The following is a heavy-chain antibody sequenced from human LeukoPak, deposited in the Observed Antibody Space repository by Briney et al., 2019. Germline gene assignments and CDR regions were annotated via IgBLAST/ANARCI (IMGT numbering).Heavy chain of an antibody. D-gene: IGHD1-26*01. CDR2: IYTSGST. J-gene: IGHJ4*02. V-gene: IGHV4-4*07. CDR1: GGSITSYY. Sequence: PSETLSLTCSVSGGSITSYYWSWIRQAAGKGLEWIGRIYTSGSTAYNPSLNSRVTMPVDTSKNQFSLKLYSVTAADTAVCYCARNGGSGTYYDGDFYYWGQGILVTVSS. CDR3: ARNGGSGTYYDGDFYY.